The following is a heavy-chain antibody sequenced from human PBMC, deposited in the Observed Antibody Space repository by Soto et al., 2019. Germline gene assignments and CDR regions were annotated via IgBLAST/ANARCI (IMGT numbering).Heavy chain of an antibody. CDR1: GFTFSSYS. V-gene: IGHV3-21*01. CDR3: ARDLRSSWYGGRYYYYYYMDV. CDR2: ISSSSSYI. D-gene: IGHD6-13*01. Sequence: GGSLRLSCAASGFTFSSYSMNWVRQAPGKGLEWVSSISSSSSYIYYADSVKGRFTISRDNAKNSLYLQMNGLRAEDTAVYYCARDLRSSWYGGRYYYYYYMDVWGKGTTVTVSS. J-gene: IGHJ6*03.